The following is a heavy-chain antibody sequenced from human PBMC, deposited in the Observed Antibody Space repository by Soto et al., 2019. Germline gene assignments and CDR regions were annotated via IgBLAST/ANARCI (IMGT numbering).Heavy chain of an antibody. CDR3: ARERYQVISDGMDV. CDR2: INPETGAT. V-gene: IGHV1-2*02. CDR1: GYTFTGYY. D-gene: IGHD2-2*01. J-gene: IGHJ6*02. Sequence: ASVKVSCKASGYTFTGYYVHWVREAPGQGLEWMGWINPETGATGYAQKFQGRVTLSRDTSINTAYLELSSLRFDDAAVYFCARERYQVISDGMDVWGQGTTVTVYS.